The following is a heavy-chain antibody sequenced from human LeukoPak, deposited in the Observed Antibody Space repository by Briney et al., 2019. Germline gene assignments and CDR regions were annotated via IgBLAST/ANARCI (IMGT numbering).Heavy chain of an antibody. CDR1: GCTFTGYY. Sequence: GASVKVSCKASGCTFTGYYMHWVRQAPGQGLEWMGWINPNSGGTNYAQKFQGWVTMTRDTSISTAYMELSRLRSDDTAVYYCARDDSRSWSSDFDHWGQGTLVTVSS. CDR3: ARDDSRSWSSDFDH. J-gene: IGHJ4*02. V-gene: IGHV1-2*04. CDR2: INPNSGGT. D-gene: IGHD6-13*01.